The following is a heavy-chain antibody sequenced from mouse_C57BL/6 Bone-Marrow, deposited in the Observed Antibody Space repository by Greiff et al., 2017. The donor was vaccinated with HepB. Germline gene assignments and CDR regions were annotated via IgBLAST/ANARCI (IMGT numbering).Heavy chain of an antibody. V-gene: IGHV1-81*01. CDR3: ARSQGLRRGFAY. D-gene: IGHD2-4*01. J-gene: IGHJ3*01. CDR2: IYPRSGNT. CDR1: GYTFTSYG. Sequence: VQLQQSGAELARPGASVKLSCKASGYTFTSYGISWVKQRTGQGLEWIGEIYPRSGNTYYNEKFKGKATLTADKSSSTAYMELRSLTSEDSAVYFCARSQGLRRGFAYWGQGTLVTVSA.